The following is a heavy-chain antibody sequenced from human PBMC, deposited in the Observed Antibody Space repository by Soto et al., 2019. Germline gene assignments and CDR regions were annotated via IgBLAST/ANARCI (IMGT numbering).Heavy chain of an antibody. CDR1: GYTFTGYY. J-gene: IGHJ4*02. D-gene: IGHD2-21*02. V-gene: IGHV1-2*04. CDR3: ARENCGGDCYLFDY. CDR2: INPNSGGT. Sequence: ASVKVSCKASGYTFTGYYMHWVRQAPGQGLEWMGWINPNSGGTNYAQKFQGWVTMTRDTSISTAYMELSRLRSDDTAVYYCARENCGGDCYLFDYWGQGTLVTVSS.